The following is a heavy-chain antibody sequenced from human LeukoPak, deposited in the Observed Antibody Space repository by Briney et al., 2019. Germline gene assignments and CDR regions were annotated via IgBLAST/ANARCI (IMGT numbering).Heavy chain of an antibody. J-gene: IGHJ3*02. V-gene: IGHV1-18*01. CDR3: ARELYDILTGYHDAFDI. D-gene: IGHD3-9*01. Sequence: ASVTVSCKASGYTFTSYGISWVRQAPGQGLEWMGWISAYNGNTNYAQKLQGRVTMTTDTSTSTAYMELRSLRSDDTAVYYCARELYDILTGYHDAFDIRGQGTMVTVSS. CDR2: ISAYNGNT. CDR1: GYTFTSYG.